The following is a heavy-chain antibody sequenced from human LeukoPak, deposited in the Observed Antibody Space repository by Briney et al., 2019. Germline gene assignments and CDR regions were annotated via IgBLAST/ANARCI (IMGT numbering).Heavy chain of an antibody. CDR2: IDYSGRT. CDR3: ARDGRGYYDSSGSFDY. Sequence: PSETLSLTCTVSGGSVSSGSYYWSWIRQPPGRGLEWIGYIDYSGRTKYNPSLKSRVTISVDTSKNQFSLRLSSVTAADTAVYYCARDGRGYYDSSGSFDYWGQGTLVTVSS. V-gene: IGHV4-61*01. CDR1: GGSVSSGSYY. D-gene: IGHD3-22*01. J-gene: IGHJ4*02.